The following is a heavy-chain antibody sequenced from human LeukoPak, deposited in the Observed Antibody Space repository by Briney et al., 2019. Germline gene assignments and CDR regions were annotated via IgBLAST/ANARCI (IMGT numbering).Heavy chain of an antibody. CDR2: ISAYNGNT. CDR1: GYTFTGYY. D-gene: IGHD4-17*01. V-gene: IGHV1-18*04. J-gene: IGHJ4*02. Sequence: ASVKVSCKASGYTFTGYYMHWVRQAPGQGLEWMGWISAYNGNTNYAQKLQGRVTMTTDTSTSTAYMELRSLRSDDTAVYYCASGGYGDPFDYWGQGTLVTVSS. CDR3: ASGGYGDPFDY.